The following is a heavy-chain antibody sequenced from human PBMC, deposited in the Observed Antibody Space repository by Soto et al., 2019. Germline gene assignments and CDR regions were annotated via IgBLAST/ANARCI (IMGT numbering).Heavy chain of an antibody. CDR1: GFTFASYA. V-gene: IGHV3-23*01. CDR3: AKGIVLVRVYYLDY. J-gene: IGHJ4*02. CDR2: ISGGGGTT. D-gene: IGHD1-26*01. Sequence: GGSLRLSCAASGFTFASYAMIWVRQAPGKGLEWVSGISGGGGTTSYADSVKGRFTISRDNARNTLYLQMNSLRADDTAVYYCAKGIVLVRVYYLDYWGQGTLVTVSS.